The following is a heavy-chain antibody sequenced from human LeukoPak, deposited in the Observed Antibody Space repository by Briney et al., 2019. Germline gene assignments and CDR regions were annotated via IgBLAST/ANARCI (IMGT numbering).Heavy chain of an antibody. Sequence: GGSLRLSCAASGFTFSSYAMSWVRQAPGKGLEWVSGINWNGGSTGYADSVKGRFTISRDNAKNSLYLQMNSLRAEDTALYYCARDRGVDTAMVNWFDPWGQGTLVTVSS. V-gene: IGHV3-20*04. CDR2: INWNGGST. CDR1: GFTFSSYA. J-gene: IGHJ5*02. CDR3: ARDRGVDTAMVNWFDP. D-gene: IGHD5-18*01.